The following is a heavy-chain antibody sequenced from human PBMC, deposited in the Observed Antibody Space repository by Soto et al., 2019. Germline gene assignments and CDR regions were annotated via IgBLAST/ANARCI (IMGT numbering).Heavy chain of an antibody. J-gene: IGHJ4*02. CDR2: IFDSGPT. CDR1: GGSISSGGYY. D-gene: IGHD6-19*01. Sequence: QVQLQESGPGLVKPSQTLSLTCTVSGGSISSGGYYWSWLRQHPGKGLEWIGYIFDSGPTYYNPSRKSRVTISVDPSKSPCSLRLTSVTATDTAVYYCASQASGWYPDYWGQGTLVPVSS. CDR3: ASQASGWYPDY. V-gene: IGHV4-31*03.